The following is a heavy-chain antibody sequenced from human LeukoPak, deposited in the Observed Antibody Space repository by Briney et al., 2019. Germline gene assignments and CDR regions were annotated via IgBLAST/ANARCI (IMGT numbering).Heavy chain of an antibody. CDR2: IYYSGRT. Sequence: PSETLSLTCSVSGDSVSRSDSYWDWIRQPPGKGLEWIGTIYYSGRTYYSPSLKGRVTMSVDPSNNQFSLSLRSVTAADTAIYYCARWRYCDGSGYLEWGQGTLLSVSS. D-gene: IGHD3-22*01. CDR3: ARWRYCDGSGYLE. V-gene: IGHV4-39*01. CDR1: GDSVSRSDSY. J-gene: IGHJ1*01.